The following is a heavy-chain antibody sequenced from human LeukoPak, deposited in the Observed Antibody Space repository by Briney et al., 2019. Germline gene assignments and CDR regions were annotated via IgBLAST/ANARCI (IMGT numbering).Heavy chain of an antibody. CDR3: ARTTEAHSWRTRYYDYYMDV. J-gene: IGHJ6*03. CDR2: IYYSGST. D-gene: IGHD6-13*01. Sequence: SETLSLTCTVSGGSISSYYWSWIRQPPGKGLEWIGYIYYSGSTNYNPSLRSRVTISVDTSRNQFSLKLSSVTAAGTAVYYCARTTEAHSWRTRYYDYYMDVWGKGTTVTVSS. CDR1: GGSISSYY. V-gene: IGHV4-59*01.